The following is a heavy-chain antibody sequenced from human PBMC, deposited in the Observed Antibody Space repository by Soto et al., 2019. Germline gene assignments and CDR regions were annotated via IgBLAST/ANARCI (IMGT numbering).Heavy chain of an antibody. CDR2: IIPIFGTA. V-gene: IGHV1-69*01. CDR3: ARDGGRHSGGIDY. Sequence: QVQLVQSGAEVKKPGSSVKVSCKASGGTFSSYSINWVRQAPGQGLEWMGEIIPIFGTANYAQKFRGRVTITADEAASTAYMELSSLRSEDKAVYYCARDGGRHSGGIDYWGQGTLVTVSS. D-gene: IGHD1-26*01. CDR1: GGTFSSYS. J-gene: IGHJ4*02.